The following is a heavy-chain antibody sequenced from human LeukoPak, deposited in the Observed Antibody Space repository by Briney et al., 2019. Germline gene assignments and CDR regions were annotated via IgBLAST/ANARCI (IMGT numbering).Heavy chain of an antibody. Sequence: SETLSLTCTVSGGSISSYYWSWIRQPPGKGLEWIGYIYYSGSTNYNPSLKSRVTISVDTSKNQFSLKLSSVTAADTAVYYCARRAGGYSHPYDYWGQGTLVTVSS. D-gene: IGHD4-23*01. CDR3: ARRAGGYSHPYDY. CDR1: GGSISSYY. CDR2: IYYSGST. J-gene: IGHJ4*02. V-gene: IGHV4-59*01.